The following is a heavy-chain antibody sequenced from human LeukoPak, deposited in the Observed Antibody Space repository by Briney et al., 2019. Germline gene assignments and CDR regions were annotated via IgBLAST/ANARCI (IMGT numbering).Heavy chain of an antibody. CDR3: ARETGSSWYRNLYYYYYMDV. CDR1: GGSISSSSYY. D-gene: IGHD6-13*01. CDR2: IYYSGST. V-gene: IGHV4-39*07. Sequence: PSETLSLTCTVSGGSISSSSYYWGWIRQPPGKGLEWIGSIYYSGSTYYNPSLKSRVTISVDTSKNQFSLKLSSVTAADTAVYYCARETGSSWYRNLYYYYYMDVWGKGTTVTVSS. J-gene: IGHJ6*03.